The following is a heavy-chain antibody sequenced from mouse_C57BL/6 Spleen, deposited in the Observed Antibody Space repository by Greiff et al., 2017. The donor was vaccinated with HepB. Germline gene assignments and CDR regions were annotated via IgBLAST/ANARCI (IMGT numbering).Heavy chain of an antibody. V-gene: IGHV1-81*01. Sequence: QVQLKQSGAELARPGASVKLSCKASGYTFTSYGISWVKQRTGQGLEWIGEIYPRSGNTYYNEKFKGKATLTADKSSSTAYMELRSLTSEDSAVYFCARGKIYDGYYDYAMDYWGQGTSVTVSS. CDR1: GYTFTSYG. CDR2: IYPRSGNT. D-gene: IGHD2-3*01. CDR3: ARGKIYDGYYDYAMDY. J-gene: IGHJ4*01.